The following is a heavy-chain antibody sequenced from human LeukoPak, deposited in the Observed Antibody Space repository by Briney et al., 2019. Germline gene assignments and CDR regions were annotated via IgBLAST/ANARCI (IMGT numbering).Heavy chain of an antibody. CDR3: ASEARGYSSSWRLTYYYYGMDV. V-gene: IGHV3-53*01. Sequence: GGSLRLSCVASGFTVSSNYMSWVRQAPGKGLEWVSVIYSGGSTYYADSVKGRFTISRDNSKNTLYLQMNSLRAEDTAVCYCASEARGYSSSWRLTYYYYGMDVWGQGTTVTVSS. J-gene: IGHJ6*02. CDR2: IYSGGST. D-gene: IGHD6-13*01. CDR1: GFTVSSNY.